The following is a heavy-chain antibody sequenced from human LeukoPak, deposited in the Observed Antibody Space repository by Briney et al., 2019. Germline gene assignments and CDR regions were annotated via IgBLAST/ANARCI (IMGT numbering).Heavy chain of an antibody. Sequence: PGRSLRLSCAASKFTFSSYTMHWVCQAPGKGLDWVAVISYDGRNKYYGDSVKGRFTISRDNSKNTLYLQMNSLRPEDTAIYYCARESRDTAMATDYWGQGTLVTVSS. V-gene: IGHV3-30*04. CDR1: KFTFSSYT. CDR3: ARESRDTAMATDY. CDR2: ISYDGRNK. J-gene: IGHJ4*02. D-gene: IGHD5-18*01.